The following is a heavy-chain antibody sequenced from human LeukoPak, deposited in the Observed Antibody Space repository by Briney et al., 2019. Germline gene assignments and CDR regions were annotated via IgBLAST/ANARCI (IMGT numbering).Heavy chain of an antibody. Sequence: SETLSLTCTVSGGSISSYYWSWIRQPLGKGLEWIGYIYYSGSTNYNPSLKSRVTISVDTSKNQFSLKLSSVTAADTAVYYCARVGGIAAGIDYWGQGTLVTVSS. J-gene: IGHJ4*02. V-gene: IGHV4-59*01. CDR3: ARVGGIAAGIDY. CDR2: IYYSGST. CDR1: GGSISSYY. D-gene: IGHD6-13*01.